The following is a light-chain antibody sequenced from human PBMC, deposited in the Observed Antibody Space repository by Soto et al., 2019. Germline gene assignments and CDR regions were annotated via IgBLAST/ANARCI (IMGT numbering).Light chain of an antibody. CDR3: CSYTSSSTYV. V-gene: IGLV2-14*01. CDR2: DVS. J-gene: IGLJ1*01. Sequence: QSVLTQPASVSGSPGQSITISCTGTSSDIGGYNYVSWYQQHPGKAPKVMICDVSDRPSGVSYRFSGSKSGITASLTISGLQAEDEADYYCCSYTSSSTYVFGTGTKVTVL. CDR1: SSDIGGYNY.